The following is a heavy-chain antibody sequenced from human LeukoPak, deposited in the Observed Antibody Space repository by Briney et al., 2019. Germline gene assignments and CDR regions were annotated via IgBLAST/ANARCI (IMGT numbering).Heavy chain of an antibody. CDR2: IYHSGST. J-gene: IGHJ5*02. V-gene: IGHV4-30-2*01. Sequence: SQTLSLTCTVSGGSISSGGYYWSWIRQPPGKGLEWIGYIYHSGSTYYNPSLKSRVTISVDRSKNQFSLKLSSVTAADTAVYYCARDPYSSGYFDPWGQGTLVTVSS. CDR3: ARDPYSSGYFDP. CDR1: GGSISSGGYY. D-gene: IGHD6-19*01.